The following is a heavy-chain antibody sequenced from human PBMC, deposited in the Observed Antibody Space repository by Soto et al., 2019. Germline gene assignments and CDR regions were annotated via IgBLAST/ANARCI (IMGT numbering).Heavy chain of an antibody. CDR2: IRSKANSYAT. Sequence: EVQLVESGGGLVQPGGSLKLSCAASGFTFSGSAMHWVRQASGKGLEWVGRIRSKANSYATAYAASVKGRFTISRDDSKNTAYLQMNSLKTEDTVVYYCTQQQLVDWGQGTLVTVSS. J-gene: IGHJ4*02. CDR1: GFTFSGSA. CDR3: TQQQLVD. D-gene: IGHD6-13*01. V-gene: IGHV3-73*02.